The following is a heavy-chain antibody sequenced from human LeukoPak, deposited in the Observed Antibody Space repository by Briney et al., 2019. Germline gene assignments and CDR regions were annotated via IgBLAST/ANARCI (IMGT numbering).Heavy chain of an antibody. CDR2: IYYSGST. Sequence: PSETLSLTCTVSGGSISSSSYYWGWIRQPPGKGLEWIGSIYYSGSTYYNPSLKSRVTISVDTSKNQFSLKLSSVTAADTAVYYCARGGGNGYYYYYMDVWGKGTTVNVSS. D-gene: IGHD4-23*01. CDR3: ARGGGNGYYYYYMDV. J-gene: IGHJ6*03. V-gene: IGHV4-39*07. CDR1: GGSISSSSYY.